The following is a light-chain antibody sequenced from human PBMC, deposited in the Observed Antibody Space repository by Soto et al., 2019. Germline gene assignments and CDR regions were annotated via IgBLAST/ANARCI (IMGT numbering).Light chain of an antibody. Sequence: DVAMTQSPSALSASVGDRVTITCRASQSINKWLAWYQQKPGKAPNLLIYEASSLHSGVPSRFSGSGFWTEFTLTINSLQLDDFATYYCQQYDFLVGTFGQGTKVEV. CDR1: QSINKW. V-gene: IGKV1-5*03. CDR3: QQYDFLVGT. J-gene: IGKJ1*01. CDR2: EAS.